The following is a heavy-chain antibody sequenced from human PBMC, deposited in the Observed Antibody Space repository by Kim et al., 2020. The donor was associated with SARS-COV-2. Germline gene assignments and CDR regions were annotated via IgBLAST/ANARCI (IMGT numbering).Heavy chain of an antibody. D-gene: IGHD2-15*01. CDR1: EFTFSSYA. V-gene: IGHV3-23*01. CDR2: ISGSGDTT. J-gene: IGHJ4*02. CDR3: ATVCRYCSGAIGCLLR. Sequence: GGSLRLSCAASEFTFSSYAMSWVRQAPGKGLEWVSAISGSGDTTYYADSVEGRLTISRDNSKNTVYLQMNSLRAEDTAVYYCATVCRYCSGAIGCLLRWGQGALVTVSS.